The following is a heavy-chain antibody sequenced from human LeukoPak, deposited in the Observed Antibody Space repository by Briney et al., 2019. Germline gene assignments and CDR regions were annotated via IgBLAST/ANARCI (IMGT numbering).Heavy chain of an antibody. CDR1: GGSISSYY. D-gene: IGHD3-22*01. CDR2: IYYSWRT. CDR3: ARGRYYYDSSGYHSNWFDP. Sequence: SETLSLTCTVSGGSISSYYWSWIRQPPGKGLEWIGYIYYSWRTNYNPSLKSRVTISVDTSKNQFSLKLSSVTAADTAVYYCARGRYYYDSSGYHSNWFDPWGQGTLVTVSS. V-gene: IGHV4-59*12. J-gene: IGHJ5*02.